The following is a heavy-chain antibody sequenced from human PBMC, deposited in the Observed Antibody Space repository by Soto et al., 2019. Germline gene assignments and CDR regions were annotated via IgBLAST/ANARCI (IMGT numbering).Heavy chain of an antibody. Sequence: SQTLSLTCAISGDSVSSNSAAWNWIRQSPSRGLEWLGRTYYRSKWYNDYAVSVKSRITINPDTSKNHFSLQLNSVTPEDTAVYYCAREADVVVVAATREKDYYYGMDVWGQGTTVTVSS. D-gene: IGHD2-15*01. J-gene: IGHJ6*02. CDR3: AREADVVVVAATREKDYYYGMDV. CDR2: TYYRSKWYN. CDR1: GDSVSSNSAA. V-gene: IGHV6-1*01.